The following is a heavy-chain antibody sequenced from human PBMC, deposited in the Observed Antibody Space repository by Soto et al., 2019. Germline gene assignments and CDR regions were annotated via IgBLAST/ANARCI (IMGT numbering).Heavy chain of an antibody. J-gene: IGHJ4*02. CDR1: GGSITSSKHY. CDR3: ARDKITGIFDY. Sequence: SETLSLTCTVSGGSITSSKHYWSWIRQHPGKGLEWIGEIYHSGSTNYNPSLKSRVTISVDTSKNQFSLKLTSVTAADTAVYYCARDKITGIFDYWGQGTLVTVSS. D-gene: IGHD2-8*02. V-gene: IGHV4-39*07. CDR2: IYHSGST.